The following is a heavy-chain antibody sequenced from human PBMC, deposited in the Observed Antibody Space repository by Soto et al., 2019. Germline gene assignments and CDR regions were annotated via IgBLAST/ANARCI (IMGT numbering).Heavy chain of an antibody. CDR1: GYTFTGYY. CDR3: ARVSMGGYYDSSGYYYSFDY. V-gene: IGHV1-2*02. D-gene: IGHD3-22*01. Sequence: ASVKVSCKASGYTFTGYYMHWVRQAPGQGLEWMGWINPNSGGTNYAQKFQGRVTMTRDTSISTAYMELSRLRSDDTAVYYCARVSMGGYYDSSGYYYSFDYWGQGTLVTVSS. CDR2: INPNSGGT. J-gene: IGHJ4*02.